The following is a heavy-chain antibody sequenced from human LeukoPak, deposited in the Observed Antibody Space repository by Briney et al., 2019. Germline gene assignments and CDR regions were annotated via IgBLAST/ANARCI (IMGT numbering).Heavy chain of an antibody. Sequence: GGSLRLSCAASGFTFSSYGMHWVRQAPGKGLEWVAVIWYDGSNKYYADSVKGRFTISRDKSKNTLYLQMNSLRAEDTAVYYCARERRDGYNLFYFDYWGQGTLVTVSS. CDR1: GFTFSSYG. D-gene: IGHD5-24*01. J-gene: IGHJ4*02. V-gene: IGHV3-33*01. CDR3: ARERRDGYNLFYFDY. CDR2: IWYDGSNK.